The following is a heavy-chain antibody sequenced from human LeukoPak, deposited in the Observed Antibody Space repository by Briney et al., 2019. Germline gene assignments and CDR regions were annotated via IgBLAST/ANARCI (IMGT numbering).Heavy chain of an antibody. CDR1: GFTFDDYA. CDR3: AKDIRASGYYYYGMDV. CDR2: ISWNSGSI. V-gene: IGHV3-9*01. J-gene: IGHJ6*02. D-gene: IGHD3-10*01. Sequence: PGGSLRLSCSASGFTFDDYAMHWVRQAPGKGLEWVSGISWNSGSIDYADSVKGRLTISRDNAKNSLYLQMNSLRAEDTALYYCAKDIRASGYYYYGMDVWGQGTTVTVSS.